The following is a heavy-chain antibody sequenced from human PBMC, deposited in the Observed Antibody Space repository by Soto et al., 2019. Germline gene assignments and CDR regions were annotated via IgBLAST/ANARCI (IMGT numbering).Heavy chain of an antibody. Sequence: QVQLVESGGGVVQPGRSLRLSCAPSGFTFSSYGMHWARQAPGKGLEWVAVIWYDGSNKVYADSVKGRFTISRDNPKNTLYLQMNSLRAEDTAVYYCARDLSGDYGALDTWGQGTMVTVSS. CDR2: IWYDGSNK. V-gene: IGHV3-33*01. CDR1: GFTFSSYG. D-gene: IGHD4-17*01. J-gene: IGHJ3*02. CDR3: ARDLSGDYGALDT.